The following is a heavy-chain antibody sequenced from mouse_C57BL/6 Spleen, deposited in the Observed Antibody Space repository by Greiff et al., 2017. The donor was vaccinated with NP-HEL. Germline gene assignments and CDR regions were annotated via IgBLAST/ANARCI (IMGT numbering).Heavy chain of an antibody. CDR2: INPNNGGT. CDR3: ALTTVVATPFAY. D-gene: IGHD1-1*01. Sequence: EVQLQQSGPELVKPGASVKIPCKASGYTFTDYNMDWVKQSHGKSLEWIGDINPNNGGTIYNQKFKGKATLTVDKSSSTAYMELRSLPSEDTAVYYCALTTVVATPFAYWGQGTLVTVSA. V-gene: IGHV1-18*01. CDR1: GYTFTDYN. J-gene: IGHJ3*01.